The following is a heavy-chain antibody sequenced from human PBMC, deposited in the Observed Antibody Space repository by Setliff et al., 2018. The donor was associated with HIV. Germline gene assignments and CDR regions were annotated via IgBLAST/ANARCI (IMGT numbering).Heavy chain of an antibody. D-gene: IGHD1-26*01. CDR3: ARDSELGLNYHYGMDV. Sequence: SETLSLTCTVSGGSISSSSYYWGWIRQPPGKGLEWIGSIYYSGSTYYDPSLKSRVTISVDTSKNQFSLKLSSVTAADTAVYYCARDSELGLNYHYGMDVWGQGTLVTVSS. CDR1: GGSISSSSYY. V-gene: IGHV4-39*02. J-gene: IGHJ6*02. CDR2: IYYSGST.